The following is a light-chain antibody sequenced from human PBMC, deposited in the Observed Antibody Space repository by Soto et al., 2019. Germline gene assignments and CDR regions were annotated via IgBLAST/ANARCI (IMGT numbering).Light chain of an antibody. CDR2: DVR. CDR1: SSDVGGHNY. V-gene: IGLV2-11*01. J-gene: IGLJ2*01. Sequence: QSALTQPRSVSGSPGQPVTISCTGTSSDVGGHNYVSWYQQHPGKAPKLMIYDVRKRPSGVPDRFSGSKSGNTASLTISGLQAEDEGDYYCSSYAASDTVVFGGGTKLTVL. CDR3: SSYAASDTVV.